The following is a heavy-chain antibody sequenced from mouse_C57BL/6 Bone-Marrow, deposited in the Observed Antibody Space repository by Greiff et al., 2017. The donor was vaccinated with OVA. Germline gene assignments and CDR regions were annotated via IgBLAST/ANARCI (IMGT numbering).Heavy chain of an antibody. V-gene: IGHV14-4*01. CDR1: GFNIKDDY. J-gene: IGHJ3*01. CDR3: TPRGSGFAY. Sequence: EVQLQQSGAELVRPGASVKLSCTASGFNIKDDYMHWVKQRPEQGLEWIGWIDPENGDTEYASKFQGKATITADTSSNTAYLQLSSLTSEDTAVYYCTPRGSGFAYWGQGTVVTVSA. CDR2: IDPENGDT.